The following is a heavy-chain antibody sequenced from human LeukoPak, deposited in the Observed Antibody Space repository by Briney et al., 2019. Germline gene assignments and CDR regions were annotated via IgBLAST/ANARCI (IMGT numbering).Heavy chain of an antibody. CDR3: AKYCGGGNCINGLDY. CDR1: GFTFSSYW. CDR2: INQDGTEK. J-gene: IGHJ4*02. V-gene: IGHV3-7*01. Sequence: PGGSLRLSCAASGFTFSSYWMSWVRQAPGKGLEWVANINQDGTEKYHVESVKGRFAISRDNAYNSLYPQMNSLRAEDTAVYYCAKYCGGGNCINGLDYWGQGTLVTVSS. D-gene: IGHD2-15*01.